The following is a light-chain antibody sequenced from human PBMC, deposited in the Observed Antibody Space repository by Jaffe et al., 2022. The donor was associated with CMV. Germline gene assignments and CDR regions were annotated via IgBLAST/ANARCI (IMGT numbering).Light chain of an antibody. J-gene: IGLJ3*02. CDR3: GTWDSSLSAGV. Sequence: QSVLTQPPSVSAAPGQKVTISCSGGSSNIGDNYVSWYQQLPGTAPKLLISDNNKRPSGIPDRFSGSKSGTSATLDITGLQTGDEADYYCGTWDSSLSAGVFGGGTKLTVL. CDR2: DNN. V-gene: IGLV1-51*01. CDR1: SSNIGDNY.